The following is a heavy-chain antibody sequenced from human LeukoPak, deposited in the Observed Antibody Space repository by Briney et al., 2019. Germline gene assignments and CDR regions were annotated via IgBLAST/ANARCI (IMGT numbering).Heavy chain of an antibody. D-gene: IGHD3-10*01. J-gene: IGHJ5*02. Sequence: SQTLSLTCAISGDSVSSNSAAWNWIRQSPSRGLEWLGRTYYRSKWYNDYAVSVKSRITINPDTSKNQFSLQLNSVTPEDTAVYYCASDSFTMVRGVIITWFDPWGQGTLVTVSS. CDR2: TYYRSKWYN. CDR3: ASDSFTMVRGVIITWFDP. V-gene: IGHV6-1*01. CDR1: GDSVSSNSAA.